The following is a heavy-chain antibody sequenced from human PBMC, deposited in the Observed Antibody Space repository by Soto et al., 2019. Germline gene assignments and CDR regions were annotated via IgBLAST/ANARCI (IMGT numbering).Heavy chain of an antibody. Sequence: GGLLRLSRAASGFPFSSYSINLVRPAPGKGLEWVSSISSSSSYIYYADSVKGRFTISRDNAKNSLYLQMNSLRAEDTAVYYCARDERGAEYYFDYWGQGTLVTVSS. CDR2: ISSSSSYI. CDR3: ARDERGAEYYFDY. CDR1: GFPFSSYS. J-gene: IGHJ4*02. V-gene: IGHV3-21*01.